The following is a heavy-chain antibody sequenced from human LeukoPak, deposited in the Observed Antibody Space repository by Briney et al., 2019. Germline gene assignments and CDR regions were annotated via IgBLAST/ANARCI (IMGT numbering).Heavy chain of an antibody. Sequence: GASVKVSCKASGYTFTSYGISWVRQAPGQGLEWMGWISAYNGNTNYAQKLQGRVTMTTDTSTSTAYTELRSLRSDDTAVYYCARDRDCSSTSCSKNDYYYYMDVWGKGTTVTVSS. CDR3: ARDRDCSSTSCSKNDYYYYMDV. J-gene: IGHJ6*03. D-gene: IGHD2-2*01. CDR2: ISAYNGNT. CDR1: GYTFTSYG. V-gene: IGHV1-18*01.